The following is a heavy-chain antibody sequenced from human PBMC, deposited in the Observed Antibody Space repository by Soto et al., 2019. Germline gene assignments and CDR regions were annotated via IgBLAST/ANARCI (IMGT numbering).Heavy chain of an antibody. V-gene: IGHV3-30*03. Sequence: GGSLRLSCVASGFTFSNYAMHWVRQAPGKGLEWVAIVSYDGDNEYYADSVRGRFFISRDNSRNTLYLQTSSLRHEDTAVYYCITDGPDGRAYWGQGTQVTVSS. J-gene: IGHJ4*02. D-gene: IGHD2-8*01. CDR1: GFTFSNYA. CDR3: ITDGPDGRAY. CDR2: VSYDGDNE.